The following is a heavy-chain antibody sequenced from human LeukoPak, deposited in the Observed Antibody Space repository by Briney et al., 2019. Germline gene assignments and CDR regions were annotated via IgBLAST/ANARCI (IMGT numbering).Heavy chain of an antibody. J-gene: IGHJ3*01. CDR1: GFTFSDSA. Sequence: VGSLRLSCAASGFTFSDSAMTWVRQAPGKGLYWVSLISFSGANSYYADSVKGRFTISRDNSKDTLFLQMNSLRAEDTAIYYCARDIQLSTWGLGTMVTVSS. CDR2: ISFSGANS. V-gene: IGHV3-23*01. D-gene: IGHD5-24*01. CDR3: ARDIQLST.